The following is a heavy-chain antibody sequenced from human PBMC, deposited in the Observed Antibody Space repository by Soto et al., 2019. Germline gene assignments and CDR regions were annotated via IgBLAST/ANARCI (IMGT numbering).Heavy chain of an antibody. D-gene: IGHD2-21*02. J-gene: IGHJ4*02. V-gene: IGHV4-39*01. Sequence: PSETLSLTCTVSGGSISSGGYYWGWVRQHPGKDLEWIGYIYYSGSTYYNPSLKSRVSISIDTSKNQFSLKLSSVTAADTALYYCARQRTTVVTQAYFDYWGQGALVTVSS. CDR3: ARQRTTVVTQAYFDY. CDR1: GGSISSGGYY. CDR2: IYYSGST.